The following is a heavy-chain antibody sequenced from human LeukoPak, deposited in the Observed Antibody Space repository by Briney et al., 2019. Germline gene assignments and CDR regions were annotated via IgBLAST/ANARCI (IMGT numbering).Heavy chain of an antibody. V-gene: IGHV3-53*01. D-gene: IGHD3-3*01. CDR1: GFTVSSNS. CDR3: AKAAKTYYDFWSGYLEEYYFDY. J-gene: IGHJ4*02. Sequence: GGSLRLSCTVSGFTVSSNSMSWVRQAPGKGLEWVSFIFSSTHYSDSVKGRFTISRDNSKNTLYLQMNSLRAEDTAVYYCAKAAKTYYDFWSGYLEEYYFDYWGQGTLVTVSS. CDR2: IFSST.